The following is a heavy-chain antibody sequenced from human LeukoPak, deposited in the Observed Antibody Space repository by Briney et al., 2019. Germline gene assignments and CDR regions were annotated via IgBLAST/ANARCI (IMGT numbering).Heavy chain of an antibody. CDR1: GFTFSSYG. CDR2: ISYDGSNK. CDR3: ARGSWFDP. J-gene: IGHJ5*02. Sequence: GRSLRLSCAASGFTFSSYGMHWARQAPGKGLEWVAVISYDGSNKYYADSVKGRFTISRDNSKNTLYLQMNSLRAEDTAVYYCARGSWFDPWGQGTLVTVSS. V-gene: IGHV3-30*03.